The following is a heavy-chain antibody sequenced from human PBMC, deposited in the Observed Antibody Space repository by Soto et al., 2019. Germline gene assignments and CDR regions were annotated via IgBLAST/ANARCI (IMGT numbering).Heavy chain of an antibody. D-gene: IGHD3-3*01. CDR2: ISYDGSNK. J-gene: IGHJ4*02. CDR1: GFTFSSYG. V-gene: IGHV3-30*18. Sequence: VQLVESGGGVVQPGRSLRLSCAASGFTFSSYGMHWVRQAPGKGLEWVAVISYDGSNKYYADSVKGRFTISRDNSKNTLYLQMNSLRAEDTAVYYCAKAFLEWLIFDYFDYWGQGTLVTVSS. CDR3: AKAFLEWLIFDYFDY.